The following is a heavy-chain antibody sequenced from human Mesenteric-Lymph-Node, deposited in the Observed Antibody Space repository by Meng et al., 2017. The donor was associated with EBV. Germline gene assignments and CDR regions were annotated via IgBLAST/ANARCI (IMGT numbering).Heavy chain of an antibody. V-gene: IGHV4-34*01. J-gene: IGHJ4*02. CDR1: GGCFSGDY. Sequence: QVQLQQWGAGLLKPSETLSLTCAVDGGCFSGDYWTWIRQPPGKGLEWIGEINAGESTNYNPSLKSRVTMSIDTSKNQFSLKLSSVTAADTAVYYCARTIAGEYGDYVVPLDYWGQGTLVTVSS. CDR2: INAGEST. D-gene: IGHD4-17*01. CDR3: ARTIAGEYGDYVVPLDY.